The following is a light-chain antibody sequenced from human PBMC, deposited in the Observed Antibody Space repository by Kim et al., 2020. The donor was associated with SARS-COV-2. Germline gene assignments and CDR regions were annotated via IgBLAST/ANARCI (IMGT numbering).Light chain of an antibody. CDR3: LLCYSGPWV. CDR1: TGAVTSGHY. CDR2: DTS. Sequence: PGGTVTLTCGSSTGAVTSGHYPYWFQQKPGQAPRALIHDTSNRHSWTPARFSGSLLGGKAALTLSGAQPEDEAEFYCLLCYSGPWVFGGGTQLTVL. J-gene: IGLJ3*02. V-gene: IGLV7-46*01.